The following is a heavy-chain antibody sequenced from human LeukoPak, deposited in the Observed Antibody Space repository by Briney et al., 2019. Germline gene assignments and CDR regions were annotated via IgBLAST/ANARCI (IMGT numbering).Heavy chain of an antibody. V-gene: IGHV4-4*07. CDR3: ARVAGVPAAYYYYYMDV. CDR1: GGSISSYY. CDR2: IYTSGST. Sequence: LETLSLTCTVSGGSISSYYWIWIRQPAGKGLEWIGRIYTSGSTNCNPSLKSRVTMSVDTSKNQFSLKLSSVTAADTAVYYCARVAGVPAAYYYYYMDVWGKGTTVTVSS. D-gene: IGHD2-2*01. J-gene: IGHJ6*03.